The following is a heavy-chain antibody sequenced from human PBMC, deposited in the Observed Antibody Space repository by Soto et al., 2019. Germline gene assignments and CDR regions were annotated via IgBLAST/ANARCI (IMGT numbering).Heavy chain of an antibody. CDR2: IYYSGST. Sequence: PSETLSLTYTVSGGSIISYYWSWILQPPGKGLEWIGYIYYSGSTNYNPSLKSRVTLSVDPSNNQYSLKLSSVTAADTAVYYCARGVFECLLRDSYYYYMDFWGKGTTVTVSS. V-gene: IGHV4-59*01. D-gene: IGHD3-9*01. J-gene: IGHJ6*03. CDR1: GGSIISYY. CDR3: ARGVFECLLRDSYYYYMDF.